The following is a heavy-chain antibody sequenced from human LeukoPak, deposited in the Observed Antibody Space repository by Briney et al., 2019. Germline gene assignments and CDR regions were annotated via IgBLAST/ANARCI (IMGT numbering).Heavy chain of an antibody. Sequence: ASVKVSCTTSGYTFTNFDIYWVRPASGHGLEWMGWMNPNSGNTGYAQKFQGRVTISRNTSRSTAYMELSSLRSEDTAVYYCARAPSWNYNRYYYYYVDVWGRGTTVTVSS. CDR2: MNPNSGNT. CDR3: ARAPSWNYNRYYYYYVDV. V-gene: IGHV1-8*03. J-gene: IGHJ6*03. CDR1: GYTFTNFD. D-gene: IGHD1-7*01.